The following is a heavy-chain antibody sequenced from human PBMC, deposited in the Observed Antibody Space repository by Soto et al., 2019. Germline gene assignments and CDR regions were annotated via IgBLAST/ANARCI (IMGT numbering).Heavy chain of an antibody. CDR2: INPNSGGT. J-gene: IGHJ6*02. V-gene: IGHV1-2*02. CDR1: GYTFTGYY. Sequence: GASVKVSCKASGYTFTGYYMHWVRQAPGQGLEWMGWINPNSGGTNYAQKFQGRVTMTRDTSISTAYMELSRLRSDDTAVYYCARRVSNDFWSGYPDYYYYGMDVWGQGTTVTVPS. D-gene: IGHD3-3*01. CDR3: ARRVSNDFWSGYPDYYYYGMDV.